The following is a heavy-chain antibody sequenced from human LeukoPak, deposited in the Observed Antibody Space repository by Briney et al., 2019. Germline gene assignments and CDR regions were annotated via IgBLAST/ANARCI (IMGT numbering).Heavy chain of an antibody. CDR2: ISYDGSTK. CDR3: ARLDASGLDY. Sequence: GGSLRLSCTASGFTFSTYGMHWVRQAPGKGLEWVTLISYDGSTKYYSDSVKGRFTLSRDNSKNTLYLQMNSLRADDTAVYYCARLDASGLDYWGQGTLVTVSS. J-gene: IGHJ4*02. V-gene: IGHV3-30*03. D-gene: IGHD6-19*01. CDR1: GFTFSTYG.